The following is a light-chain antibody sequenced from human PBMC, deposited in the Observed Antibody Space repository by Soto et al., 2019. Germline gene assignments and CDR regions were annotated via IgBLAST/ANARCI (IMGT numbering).Light chain of an antibody. CDR3: QQSYSTPIT. CDR1: QSISSY. CDR2: AAS. Sequence: DIQMTQSPSSLSASVGDRVTITCRASQSISSYLNWYEQKPGQAPKXLIYAASSLQSGVPSRFSGSGSGTDVTINISSLQPEDGATYDGQQSYSTPITFGQGTRLEIK. J-gene: IGKJ5*01. V-gene: IGKV1-39*01.